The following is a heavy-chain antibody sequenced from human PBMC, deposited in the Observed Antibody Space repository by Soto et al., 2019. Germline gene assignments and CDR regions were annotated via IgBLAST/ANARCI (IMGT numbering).Heavy chain of an antibody. CDR2: IRSKAYGGTT. D-gene: IGHD5-18*01. Sequence: GYLLLSWTSTVFTFGDYAMGWVRQAPGKGLELVGFIRSKAYGGTTEYAASVKGRFTISRYDSKSIAYLQMNSLKTEDTAVYYCTRVNVDTAMAIRGMDVWGQGTTVTVSS. V-gene: IGHV3-49*04. CDR1: VFTFGDYA. CDR3: TRVNVDTAMAIRGMDV. J-gene: IGHJ6*02.